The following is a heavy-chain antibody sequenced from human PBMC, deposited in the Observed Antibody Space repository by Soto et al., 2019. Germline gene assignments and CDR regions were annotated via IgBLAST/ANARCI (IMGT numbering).Heavy chain of an antibody. CDR1: GSTFSSYA. CDR3: ARDIDWHNGVYYYGMEV. Sequence: SVKVSCKASGSTFSSYAISWVRQAPGQGLEWMGGIIPIFGTANYTQKFQGRVTITADESTSTAYMELSSLRSEDTAVYYCARDIDWHNGVYYYGMEVWGESTTVKVSS. D-gene: IGHD3-9*01. J-gene: IGHJ6*01. V-gene: IGHV1-69*13. CDR2: IIPIFGTA.